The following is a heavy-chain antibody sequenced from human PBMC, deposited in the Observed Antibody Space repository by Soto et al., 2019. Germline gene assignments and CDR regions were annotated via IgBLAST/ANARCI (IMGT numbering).Heavy chain of an antibody. D-gene: IGHD6-19*01. CDR2: IYYTGST. J-gene: IGHJ4*02. CDR1: GGSISSFY. Sequence: QVQLQESGPGLVKPSETVSLTCTVSGGSISSFYWSWIRQPPGKGLEWIGSIYYTGSTNYNPSLKSPVTISVDTSKNQFSLKLSSVTAADTAVYYCARGRHWLDYWGQGTLVTVSS. CDR3: ARGRHWLDY. V-gene: IGHV4-59*01.